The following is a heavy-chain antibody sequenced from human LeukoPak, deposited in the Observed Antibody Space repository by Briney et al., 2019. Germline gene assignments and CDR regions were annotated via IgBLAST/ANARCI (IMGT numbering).Heavy chain of an antibody. Sequence: SETLSLTCTVSGGSISSSSYYWGWIRQPPGKGLEWIGSIYYSGSTYYNPSLKSRVTISVDTSKNQFSLKLSSVTAADTAVYYCARGYSSGWDDYWGQGTLVTVSS. J-gene: IGHJ4*02. V-gene: IGHV4-39*07. D-gene: IGHD6-19*01. CDR2: IYYSGST. CDR1: GGSISSSSYY. CDR3: ARGYSSGWDDY.